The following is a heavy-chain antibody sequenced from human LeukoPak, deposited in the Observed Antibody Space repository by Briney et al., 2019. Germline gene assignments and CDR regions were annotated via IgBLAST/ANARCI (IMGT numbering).Heavy chain of an antibody. CDR2: ISISGNKI. V-gene: IGHV3-23*01. D-gene: IGHD4-17*01. CDR3: ANELRPNDY. J-gene: IGHJ4*02. CDR1: GLTFSNRA. Sequence: GGSLRLSCVVSGLTFSNRAMTWVRQAPGKGLEWVSSISISGNKILYADSVEGRFTISRDNSKNTLFLQMNSLQTEDTGVYFCANELRPNDYWGQGTLVTVS.